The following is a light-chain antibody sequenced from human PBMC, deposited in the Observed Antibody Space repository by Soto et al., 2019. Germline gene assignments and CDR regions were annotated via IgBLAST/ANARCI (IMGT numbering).Light chain of an antibody. Sequence: EIVMTQSPATLSVSPGERATISCRASQSVTRNLAWYQQRPGQAPRLLIYDASTRATGIPARFSGSGSGTEFTLTISSLQSEDFAVYYCQQYSNWPYTFGQGTKVDIK. V-gene: IGKV3-15*01. CDR1: QSVTRN. CDR2: DAS. CDR3: QQYSNWPYT. J-gene: IGKJ2*01.